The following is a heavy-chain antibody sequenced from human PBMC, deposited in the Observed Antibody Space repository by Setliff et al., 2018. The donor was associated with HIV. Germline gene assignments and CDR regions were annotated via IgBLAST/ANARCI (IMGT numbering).Heavy chain of an antibody. CDR1: GFTFSSYG. J-gene: IGHJ4*02. CDR2: IRHDGINE. V-gene: IGHV3-30*02. Sequence: GESLKISCAASGFTFSSYGMHWVRQAPGKGLEWVTFIRHDGINEDYRDSVKGRFSVSRDNSKNTVFLQMNSLRVEDTALYYCARGVPGICSGGTCYLGYWGQGALVTVSS. D-gene: IGHD2-15*01. CDR3: ARGVPGICSGGTCYLGY.